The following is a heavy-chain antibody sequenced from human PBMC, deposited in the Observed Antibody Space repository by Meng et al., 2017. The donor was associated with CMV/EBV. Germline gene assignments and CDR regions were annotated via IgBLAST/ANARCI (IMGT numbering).Heavy chain of an antibody. CDR1: GGSISSSSYY. D-gene: IGHD2-2*01. J-gene: IGHJ3*02. CDR3: ARDPGADIVVVPAATDAFDI. V-gene: IGHV4-39*07. CDR2: IYYSGST. Sequence: GSLRLSCTVSGGSISSSSYYWGWIRQPPGKGLEWIGSIYYSGSTYYNPSLKSRVTISVDTSKNQFSLKLSSVTAADTAVYYCARDPGADIVVVPAATDAFDIWGQGTMVTVSS.